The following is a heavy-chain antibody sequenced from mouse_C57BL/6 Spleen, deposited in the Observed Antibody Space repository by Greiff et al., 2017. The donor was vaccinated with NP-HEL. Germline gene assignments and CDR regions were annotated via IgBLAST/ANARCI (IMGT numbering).Heavy chain of an antibody. D-gene: IGHD2-3*01. Sequence: EVQRVESGEGLVKPGGSLKLSCAASGFTFSSYAMSWVRQTPEKRLEWVAYISSGGDYIYYADTVKGRFTISRDNARNTLYLQMSSLKSEDTAMYYCTRGIYDGYYGGFAYWGQGTLVTVSA. CDR1: GFTFSSYA. J-gene: IGHJ3*01. V-gene: IGHV5-9-1*02. CDR3: TRGIYDGYYGGFAY. CDR2: ISSGGDYI.